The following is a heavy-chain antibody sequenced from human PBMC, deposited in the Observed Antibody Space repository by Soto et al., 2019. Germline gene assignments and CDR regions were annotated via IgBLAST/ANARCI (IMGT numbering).Heavy chain of an antibody. CDR2: IIPILGIA. CDR3: ASDGGTMVRGYGY. CDR1: GGTFSSYT. Sequence: QVQLVQSGAEVKKPGSSVKVSCKASGGTFSSYTISWVRQAPGQGLEWMGRIIPILGIANYAQEFQGRVTITADKSTSTAYMELSSLRSEDTAVYYCASDGGTMVRGYGYWGQGTLVTVSS. D-gene: IGHD3-10*01. V-gene: IGHV1-69*02. J-gene: IGHJ4*02.